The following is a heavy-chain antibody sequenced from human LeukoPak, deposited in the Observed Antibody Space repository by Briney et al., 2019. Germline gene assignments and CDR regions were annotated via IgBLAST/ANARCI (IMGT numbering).Heavy chain of an antibody. Sequence: SETLSLTCTVSGASISGDYWSWIRQPPGKGLEWLAYIYSTKSSKYNPSLKSRATISLDTSKNQVSLKLRSVTATDAAVYYCARHLWRGVSSEKEDAFDVWGPGTMVTVSS. CDR1: GASISGDY. J-gene: IGHJ3*01. V-gene: IGHV4-59*08. CDR3: ARHLWRGVSSEKEDAFDV. D-gene: IGHD3-10*01. CDR2: IYSTKSS.